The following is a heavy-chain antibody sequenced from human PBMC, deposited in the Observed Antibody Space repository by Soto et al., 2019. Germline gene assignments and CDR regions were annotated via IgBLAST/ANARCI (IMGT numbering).Heavy chain of an antibody. J-gene: IGHJ6*02. CDR2: LYNSGNT. D-gene: IGHD6-25*01. CDR1: GGSVSSYY. V-gene: IGHV4-4*07. Sequence: PSETLSLTCTVSGGSVSSYYWSWVRQPAGKGLEWIGRLYNSGNTNYNTSLKSRVIMSAEMSKNKFSLKLSSVTAADTAVYYCARDGSDSYGLGVWGQGTTVTVS. CDR3: ARDGSDSYGLGV.